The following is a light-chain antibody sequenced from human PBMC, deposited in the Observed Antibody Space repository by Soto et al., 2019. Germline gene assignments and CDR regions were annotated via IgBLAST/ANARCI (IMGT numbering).Light chain of an antibody. CDR3: QQYGSLSWT. CDR2: GAS. J-gene: IGKJ1*01. CDR1: QSVSRY. Sequence: EIVLRQSPATLSLSPGERATLSCRASQSVSRYLAWYQQKPGQAPRIIIFGASGRATGIPDRFSGSGSGTDFTLTISRLEPEDFAVYYCQQYGSLSWTFGQGTKVDIK. V-gene: IGKV3-20*01.